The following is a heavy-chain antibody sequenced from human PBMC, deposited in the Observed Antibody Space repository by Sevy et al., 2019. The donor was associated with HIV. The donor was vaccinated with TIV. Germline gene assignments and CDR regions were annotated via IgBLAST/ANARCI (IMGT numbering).Heavy chain of an antibody. CDR2: ISYDGSYT. Sequence: GGSLRLSCAASGFIFSDYTLHWVRQAPGTGLEWVAVISYDGSYTYYADSVEGRFTISRDNSKNPLFLQMNGLRHEETAVYYCARSQSSSWHYFDYWGQGTLVTVSS. CDR1: GFIFSDYT. CDR3: ARSQSSSWHYFDY. D-gene: IGHD6-13*01. V-gene: IGHV3-30*04. J-gene: IGHJ4*02.